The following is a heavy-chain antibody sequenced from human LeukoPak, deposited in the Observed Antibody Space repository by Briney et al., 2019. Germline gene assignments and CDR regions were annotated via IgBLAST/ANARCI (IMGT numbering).Heavy chain of an antibody. CDR1: GFTLSSYG. CDR3: AKEDYDGSGSYLGY. J-gene: IGHJ4*02. D-gene: IGHD3-10*01. CDR2: VSYDGSNK. V-gene: IGHV3-30*18. Sequence: GGSLRLSCAASGFTLSSYGMHWVRQAPGKGLEWVAVVSYDGSNKVYADSVKGRFTISRDNSKNTLYLQMNSLRPEDTAAYHCAKEDYDGSGSYLGYWGQGTLVTVSS.